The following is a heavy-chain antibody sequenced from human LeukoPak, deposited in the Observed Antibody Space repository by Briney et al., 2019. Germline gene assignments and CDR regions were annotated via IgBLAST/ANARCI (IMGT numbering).Heavy chain of an antibody. CDR2: INHSGST. J-gene: IGHJ4*02. V-gene: IGHV4-34*01. CDR3: ARGRGKLDY. Sequence: SETLSLTCAVYGGSFSGYYWSWIRQPPGKGLEWIGEINHSGSTNYNPSLKSRVTISVDTSKNQFSMKLSSVAAADTAVYYCARGRGKLDYWGQGTLVTVSS. D-gene: IGHD3-10*01. CDR1: GGSFSGYY.